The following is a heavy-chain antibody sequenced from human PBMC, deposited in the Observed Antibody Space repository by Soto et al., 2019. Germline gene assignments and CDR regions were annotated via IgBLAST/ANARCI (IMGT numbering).Heavy chain of an antibody. CDR3: ARNLMVYATGAAYFDY. J-gene: IGHJ4*02. CDR1: GGSVSSGSYY. D-gene: IGHD2-8*01. Sequence: SETLSLTCTVSGGSVSSGSYYWSWIRQPPGKGLEWIGYIYYSGSTNYNPSLKSRVTISVDTSKNQFSLKLSSVTAADTAVYYCARNLMVYATGAAYFDYWGQGTLVTVSS. V-gene: IGHV4-61*01. CDR2: IYYSGST.